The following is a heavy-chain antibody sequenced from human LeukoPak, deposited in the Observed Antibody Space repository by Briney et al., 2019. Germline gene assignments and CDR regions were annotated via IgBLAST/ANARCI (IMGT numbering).Heavy chain of an antibody. J-gene: IGHJ3*02. D-gene: IGHD3-22*01. CDR3: ARVDYDSSGQLEGAFDI. CDR2: IYYSGST. CDR1: DDSITMYY. Sequence: SETLSLTCSVSDDSITMYYWGWIRQPPGKGLEWIGSIYYSGSTYYNPSLKSRVTISVDTSKNQFSLKLSSVTAADTAVYYCARVDYDSSGQLEGAFDIWGQGTMVTVSS. V-gene: IGHV4-39*07.